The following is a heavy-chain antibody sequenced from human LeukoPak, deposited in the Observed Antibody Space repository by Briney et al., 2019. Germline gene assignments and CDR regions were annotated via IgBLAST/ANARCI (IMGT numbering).Heavy chain of an antibody. CDR1: GGTFSSYA. V-gene: IGHV1-69*13. J-gene: IGHJ4*02. Sequence: SVKVSCKASGGTFSSYAISWVRQAPGQGLEWMGRIFPIFATANYAQKFQGRVTITADESTSTAYMELSSLRSEDTAVYYCARHIYSGSYYLDYWGQGTLVTVSS. CDR2: IFPIFATA. CDR3: ARHIYSGSYYLDY. D-gene: IGHD1-26*01.